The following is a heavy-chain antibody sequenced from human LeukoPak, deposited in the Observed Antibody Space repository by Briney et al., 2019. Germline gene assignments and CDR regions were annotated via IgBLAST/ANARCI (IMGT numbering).Heavy chain of an antibody. Sequence: GGSLRLSCTASGFNFSTYWMTWVRHVPGKGLEWVANIKEDGSEIYYVDAVKGRFSISRDNATTSLYLQMHSLSVADTGLYYCVTDQTGRHPYFFDYWGQGTLVTVSS. V-gene: IGHV3-7*01. CDR2: IKEDGSEI. CDR3: VTDQTGRHPYFFDY. CDR1: GFNFSTYW. D-gene: IGHD3-10*01. J-gene: IGHJ4*02.